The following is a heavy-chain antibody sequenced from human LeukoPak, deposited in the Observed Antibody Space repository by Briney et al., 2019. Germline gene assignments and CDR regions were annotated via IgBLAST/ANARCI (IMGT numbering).Heavy chain of an antibody. CDR2: INPNSGAT. Sequence: ASVKVSCKASGYMFTAYYINWVRQSPGLGLEWLGWINPNSGATNYAQKFQGRVTMTSDTSTSTAYVELNSLRSDDTAVYFCARLNSGNLRGILYWGQGSLVTVSS. D-gene: IGHD3-10*01. CDR1: GYMFTAYY. CDR3: ARLNSGNLRGILY. J-gene: IGHJ4*02. V-gene: IGHV1-2*02.